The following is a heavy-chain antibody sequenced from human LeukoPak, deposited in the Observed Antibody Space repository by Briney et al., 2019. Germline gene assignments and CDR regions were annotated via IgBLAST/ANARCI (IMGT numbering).Heavy chain of an antibody. Sequence: PGGSLRLSCAASGFTFSNAWMSWVRQAPGKGLEWVGRIKSKTDGGTTDYVAPVKGRFTISRDDSKNTLYLQMNSLKTEDTAVYYCTTDISRGWLRYTPAEGYWGQGTLVTVSS. CDR1: GFTFSNAW. D-gene: IGHD5-12*01. CDR3: TTDISRGWLRYTPAEGY. V-gene: IGHV3-15*01. CDR2: IKSKTDGGTT. J-gene: IGHJ4*02.